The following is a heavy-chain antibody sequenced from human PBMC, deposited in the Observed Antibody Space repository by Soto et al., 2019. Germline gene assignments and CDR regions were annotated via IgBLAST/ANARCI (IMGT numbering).Heavy chain of an antibody. Sequence: EVQLVESGGGLVQPGRCLRLSCAASGFTFDDYAMHWVLQAPGKGLDWVSGISWNSGSIGYADSVKGRFTIFRDNAKNSLYLQMNSLRAEDTALYYCAKARGIVVVVAKCFFDYWGQGPLVTLS. D-gene: IGHD2-15*01. CDR3: AKARGIVVVVAKCFFDY. CDR1: GFTFDDYA. J-gene: IGHJ4*02. CDR2: ISWNSGSI. V-gene: IGHV3-9*01.